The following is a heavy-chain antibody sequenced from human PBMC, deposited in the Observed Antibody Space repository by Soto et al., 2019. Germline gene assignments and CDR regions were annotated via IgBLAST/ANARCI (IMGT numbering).Heavy chain of an antibody. D-gene: IGHD6-13*01. J-gene: IGHJ6*02. CDR3: ARGRSWDTYYYYGMDV. CDR2: IFSGGST. V-gene: IGHV3-53*01. Sequence: GGSLRLSCAASGFTVSSNYMSWVRQAPGKWLEWVAVIFSGGSTYYADSLKGRFTISRDNSKNTLDLHMNTLRAEDTAVYYCARGRSWDTYYYYGMDVWGQGXTVNVSS. CDR1: GFTVSSNY.